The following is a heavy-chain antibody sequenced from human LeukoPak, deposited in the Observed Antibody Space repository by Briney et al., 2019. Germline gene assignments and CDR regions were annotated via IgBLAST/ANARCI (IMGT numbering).Heavy chain of an antibody. CDR3: ASGLGVAAQDF. D-gene: IGHD6-19*01. V-gene: IGHV3-53*01. CDR1: RFTVSSNY. Sequence: PGGSLILSCAASRFTVSSNYMSWVRQAPGTGLEWVSVIYSGGSTYYSDSVKGRFTISRDNSKNTLYLQMNSLRAEDTAVYYCASGLGVAAQDFWGQGTLVTVSS. J-gene: IGHJ4*02. CDR2: IYSGGST.